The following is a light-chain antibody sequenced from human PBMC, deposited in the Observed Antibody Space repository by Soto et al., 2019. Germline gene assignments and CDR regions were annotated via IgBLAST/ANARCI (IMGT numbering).Light chain of an antibody. V-gene: IGLV2-14*01. CDR1: SGDIGSYNR. J-gene: IGLJ1*01. CDR3: SSYTRSSTLII. CDR2: EVT. Sequence: QSALTQPASVSGSPGQSITISCTGTSGDIGSYNRVSWYQQHPGKAPKLIIYEVTDRPSGVSNRFSGSKSGNTASLTISGLQAEDEADYYCSSYTRSSTLIIFGSGTKVTVL.